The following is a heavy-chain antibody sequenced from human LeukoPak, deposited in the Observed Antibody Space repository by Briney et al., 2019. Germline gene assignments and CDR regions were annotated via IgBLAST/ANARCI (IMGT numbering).Heavy chain of an antibody. CDR1: GYTFTSYG. CDR2: ISAYNGNT. V-gene: IGHV1-18*01. Sequence: ASVKVSCKASGYTFTSYGISWVRQAPGQGLEWMGWISAYNGNTNYAQKFQGRVTMTRDTSISATYMELSRLRSDDTAVYYCARPPGRDGYNRYNHWGQGTLVTVSS. D-gene: IGHD5-24*01. J-gene: IGHJ5*02. CDR3: ARPPGRDGYNRYNH.